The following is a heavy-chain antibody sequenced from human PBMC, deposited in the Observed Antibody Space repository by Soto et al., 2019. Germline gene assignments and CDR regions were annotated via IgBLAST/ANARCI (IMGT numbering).Heavy chain of an antibody. CDR3: ARLPTGTTSHPFDY. J-gene: IGHJ4*02. Sequence: SETLSLTCTVSGGSISSSSYYWGWIRQPPGKGLEWIGSIYYSGSTYYNPSLKSRVTISVDTSKNQFSLKLSSVTAADTAVYYCARLPTGTTSHPFDYWGQGTLVTVSS. CDR1: GGSISSSSYY. V-gene: IGHV4-39*01. D-gene: IGHD1-7*01. CDR2: IYYSGST.